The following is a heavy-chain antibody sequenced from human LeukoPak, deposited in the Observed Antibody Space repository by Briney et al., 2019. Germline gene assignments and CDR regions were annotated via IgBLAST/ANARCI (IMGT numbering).Heavy chain of an antibody. CDR2: IYSGDST. J-gene: IGHJ4*02. V-gene: IGHV3-53*01. D-gene: IGHD6-13*01. CDR1: GFTVSSNY. CDR3: AASWYGHESVGHYFDY. Sequence: GGSLRLSCAASGFTVSSNYMSWVRQAPGKGLEWVSVIYSGDSTYYADSVKGRFTISRDNSKNTLYLQMNSLRAEDTAVYYCAASWYGHESVGHYFDYWGQGTLVTVSS.